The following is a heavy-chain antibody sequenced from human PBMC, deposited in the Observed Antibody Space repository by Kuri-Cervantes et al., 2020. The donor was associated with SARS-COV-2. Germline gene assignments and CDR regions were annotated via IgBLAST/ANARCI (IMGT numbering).Heavy chain of an antibody. D-gene: IGHD3-22*01. CDR1: SDSISSSTYY. V-gene: IGHV4-61*05. Sequence: SETLSLTCILSSDSISSSTYYWGWIRQPPGKGLEWIGSIYYSGHSYSNPSLKSRVVISVDTSKNQFSLKLSSVTAADTAVYYCARGARINGAYDSSGFDYWGQGTLVTVSS. J-gene: IGHJ4*02. CDR2: IYYSGHS. CDR3: ARGARINGAYDSSGFDY.